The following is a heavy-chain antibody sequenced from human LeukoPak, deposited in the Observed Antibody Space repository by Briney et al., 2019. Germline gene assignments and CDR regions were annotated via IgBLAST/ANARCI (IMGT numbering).Heavy chain of an antibody. CDR2: LSPDGSSS. Sequence: QPGGSLRLSCAASGFTFSSYAMSWVRQAPGKGLVWVSRLSPDGSSSIYADSVKGRFTVSRDNAKNTLYLQMNSLRAEDTAVYYCTGSPSLGGRYWGFDYWGQGALVTVSS. CDR3: TGSPSLGGRYWGFDY. V-gene: IGHV3-74*01. D-gene: IGHD1-26*01. CDR1: GFTFSSYA. J-gene: IGHJ4*02.